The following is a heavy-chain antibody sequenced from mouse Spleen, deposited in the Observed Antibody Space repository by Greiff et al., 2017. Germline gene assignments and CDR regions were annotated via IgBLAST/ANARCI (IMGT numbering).Heavy chain of an antibody. CDR1: GFTFSSYG. CDR3: ARILHPNYGYDTFYAMDY. D-gene: IGHD2-2*01. J-gene: IGHJ4*01. V-gene: IGHV5-9-2*01. Sequence: EVKLQESGGGLVKPGGSLKLSCAASGFTFSSYGMSWVRQTPEKRLEWVATISGGGSYTYYPDSVKGRFTISRDNAKNNLYLQMSSLRSEDTALYYCARILHPNYGYDTFYAMDYWGQGTSVTVSS. CDR2: ISGGGSYT.